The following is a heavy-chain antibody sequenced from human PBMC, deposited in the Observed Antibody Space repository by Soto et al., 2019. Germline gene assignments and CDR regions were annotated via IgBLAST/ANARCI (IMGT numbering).Heavy chain of an antibody. CDR1: GFTFSRHT. J-gene: IGHJ4*02. Sequence: QVQLVESGGGVVQPGRSLRLSCAASGFTFSRHTMHWVRQAPGKGLEGVAAISDDGSNTYYADSVKGRFTISRDNSKNTLYLQMNCLSSEDTAVHHCAREVYYDFWSGFNTHPYYFDDWGQGTLVTVSS. D-gene: IGHD3-3*01. CDR2: ISDDGSNT. CDR3: AREVYYDFWSGFNTHPYYFDD. V-gene: IGHV3-30-3*01.